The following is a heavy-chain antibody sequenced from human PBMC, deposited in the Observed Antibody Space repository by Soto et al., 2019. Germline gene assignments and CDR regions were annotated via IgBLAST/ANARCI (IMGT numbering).Heavy chain of an antibody. Sequence: QVQLVESGGGVVQPGRSLRLSCAASGFIFSSYAMHWVRQAPGKGLEWVAVIAKDGNDKHHADSVKGRFTISRDNSKNMLFLQMISLRAGDTAVYYCARDLRAPAAYYFDSWGQGTLVTVSS. CDR1: GFIFSSYA. J-gene: IGHJ4*02. V-gene: IGHV3-30-3*01. CDR2: IAKDGNDK. CDR3: ARDLRAPAAYYFDS. D-gene: IGHD2-2*01.